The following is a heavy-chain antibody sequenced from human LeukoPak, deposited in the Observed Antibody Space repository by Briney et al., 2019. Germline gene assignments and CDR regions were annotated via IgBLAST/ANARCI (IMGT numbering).Heavy chain of an antibody. J-gene: IGHJ5*02. CDR2: ISGSGDSA. CDR3: AKGGPGFNWFDP. Sequence: PGGSLRLSCAASGFTFSSYGMSWVCQAPGKGLEWVSAISGSGDSAYYADSVKGRFTISRDNSKNTLYLQVNSLRAEDTAVYYCAKGGPGFNWFDPGPGNPGHRLL. V-gene: IGHV3-23*01. CDR1: GFTFSSYG.